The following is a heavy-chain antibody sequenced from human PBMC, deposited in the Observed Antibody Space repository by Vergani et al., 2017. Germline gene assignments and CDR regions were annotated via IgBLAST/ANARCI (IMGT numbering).Heavy chain of an antibody. CDR1: GITFWKFG. J-gene: IGHJ3*01. CDR3: TKGSVYYHDSASHGYDPYTGFDL. Sequence: EVQLLESGGDLVQPGGSLRLSCEASGITFWKFGMHWVRQGPGKGLEWVSGISWNSGAVDYADSVRGRFTISRDNAKNSLFLEMNSLRFEDTAVYFCTKGSVYYHDSASHGYDPYTGFDLWGQGTLVTVSS. V-gene: IGHV3-9*01. D-gene: IGHD5-12*01. CDR2: ISWNSGAV.